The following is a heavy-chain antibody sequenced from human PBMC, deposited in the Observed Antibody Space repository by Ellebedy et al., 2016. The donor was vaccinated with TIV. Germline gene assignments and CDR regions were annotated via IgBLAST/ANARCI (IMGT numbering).Heavy chain of an antibody. J-gene: IGHJ4*02. D-gene: IGHD3-16*01. CDR1: GYSISSGYEYY. CDR2: IYHTGST. V-gene: IGHV4-38-2*02. CDR3: ARLYGGMIDH. Sequence: MPSETLSLTCTVSGYSISSGYEYYWGWIRQPPGKGLERIGSIYHTGSTFHYPSLKSRVAISVDMSKNQFSLNLNSVTAADTAVYYCARLYGGMIDHWGQGTLVTVSS.